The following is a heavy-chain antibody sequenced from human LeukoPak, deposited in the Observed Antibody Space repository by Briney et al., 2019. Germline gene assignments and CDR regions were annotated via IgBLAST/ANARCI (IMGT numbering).Heavy chain of an antibody. Sequence: ASVKVSCKASGYTFTSYGISWVRQAPGQGLEWMGWMNPDTGNSGYAQKFQGRVTMTRDTSISTAYMELSSLRSEDTAVYYCARLSQTPAYYDTSVYYYLGYWGQGTLVTVSS. CDR2: MNPDTGNS. CDR1: GYTFTSYG. D-gene: IGHD3-22*01. CDR3: ARLSQTPAYYDTSVYYYLGY. J-gene: IGHJ4*02. V-gene: IGHV1-8*02.